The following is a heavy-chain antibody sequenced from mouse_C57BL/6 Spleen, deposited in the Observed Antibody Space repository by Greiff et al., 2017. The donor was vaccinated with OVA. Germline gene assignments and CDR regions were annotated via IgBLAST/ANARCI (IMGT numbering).Heavy chain of an antibody. CDR1: GYTFTDYY. Sequence: VQLQQSGPELVKPGASVKISCKASGYTFTDYYMNWVKQSHGKSLEWIGDINPNNGGTSYNQKFKGKATLTVDKSSSTAYMELRSLTSEDSAVYYCEGDGYPWFAYWGQGTLVTVSA. V-gene: IGHV1-26*01. J-gene: IGHJ3*01. CDR2: INPNNGGT. CDR3: EGDGYPWFAY. D-gene: IGHD2-3*01.